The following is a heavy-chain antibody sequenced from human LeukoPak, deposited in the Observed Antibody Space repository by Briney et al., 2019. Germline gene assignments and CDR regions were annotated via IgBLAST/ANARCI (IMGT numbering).Heavy chain of an antibody. CDR3: AKDLDTMVRGVTHAFDI. V-gene: IGHV3-30*18. D-gene: IGHD3-10*01. Sequence: GRSLRLSCAASGFNFSSYGMHWVRQAPGKGLEGVAVISYDGSNKYYADSVKGRFTISRDNPKNTLYLQMNSLRAEDTAVYYCAKDLDTMVRGVTHAFDIWGQGTMVTVSS. CDR2: ISYDGSNK. J-gene: IGHJ3*02. CDR1: GFNFSSYG.